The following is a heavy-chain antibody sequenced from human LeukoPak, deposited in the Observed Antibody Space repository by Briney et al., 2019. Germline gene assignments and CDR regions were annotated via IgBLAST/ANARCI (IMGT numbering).Heavy chain of an antibody. CDR1: GFTFSIYE. D-gene: IGHD1-26*01. Sequence: PGGSLRLSCAASGFTFSIYEMNWVRQAPGKGLEWVSYISSIGTTIYYAVSVKGRITISRDNAKNSLYLQMNSLRAEDTAVYYCARGERGDYWGQGTLVTVSS. V-gene: IGHV3-48*03. J-gene: IGHJ4*02. CDR2: ISSIGTTI. CDR3: ARGERGDY.